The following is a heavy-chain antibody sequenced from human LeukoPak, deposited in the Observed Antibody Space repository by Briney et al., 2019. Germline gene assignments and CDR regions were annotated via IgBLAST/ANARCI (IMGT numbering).Heavy chain of an antibody. J-gene: IGHJ4*02. CDR2: INHSGST. CDR1: GGSFSGYY. Sequence: PSETLSLTCAVYGGSFSGYYWSWIRQPPGKGLEWIGEINHSGSTNYNPSLKSRVTISVDTSKNQFSLKLSSVTAADTAVYYCARGPLLSSGYYYGYYWGQGTPVTVSS. D-gene: IGHD3-22*01. CDR3: ARGPLLSSGYYYGYY. V-gene: IGHV4-34*01.